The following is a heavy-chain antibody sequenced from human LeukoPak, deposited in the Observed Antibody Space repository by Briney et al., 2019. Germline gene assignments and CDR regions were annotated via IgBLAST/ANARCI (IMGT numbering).Heavy chain of an antibody. CDR3: AGLRGYSNS. CDR1: GDSVRNDFYY. J-gene: IGHJ5*02. CDR2: IFYSGST. D-gene: IGHD5-18*01. V-gene: IGHV4-39*01. Sequence: KPSETLSLTCSVSGDSVRNDFYYWGWIRQPRGKGLEWIGSIFYSGSTYYNPSLKSRVTISVDTSKSQFSLKLNSVTAADTAVYYCAGLRGYSNSWGQGTLVTVSS.